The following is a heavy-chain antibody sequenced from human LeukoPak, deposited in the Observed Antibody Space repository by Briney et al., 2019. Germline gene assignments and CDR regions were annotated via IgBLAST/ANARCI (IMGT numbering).Heavy chain of an antibody. J-gene: IGHJ6*03. Sequence: ASVKVSCKASGYTFTGYYMHWVRQAPGQGLEWMGWINPNSGGTNYAQKFRGRVTMTRDTSISTAYMELSRLRSDDTAVYYCARGYDFWSGYYTDYMDVWGKGTTVTVSS. CDR2: INPNSGGT. CDR3: ARGYDFWSGYYTDYMDV. V-gene: IGHV1-2*02. D-gene: IGHD3-3*01. CDR1: GYTFTGYY.